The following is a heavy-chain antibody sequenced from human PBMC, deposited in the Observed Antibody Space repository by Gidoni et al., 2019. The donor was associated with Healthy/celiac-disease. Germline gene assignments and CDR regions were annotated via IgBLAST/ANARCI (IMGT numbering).Heavy chain of an antibody. J-gene: IGHJ4*02. Sequence: QLQLQESGPGLVKPSETLSLTCTVSGGSISSSSYYWGWIRQPPGKGLEWIGSIYYSGSTDYNPSLKSRVTRSVDTSKNQFSLKLSSVTAADTAVYYCARLDRDYGDYDGGVDYWGQGTLVTVSS. CDR1: GGSISSSSYY. CDR3: ARLDRDYGDYDGGVDY. V-gene: IGHV4-39*01. D-gene: IGHD4-17*01. CDR2: IYYSGST.